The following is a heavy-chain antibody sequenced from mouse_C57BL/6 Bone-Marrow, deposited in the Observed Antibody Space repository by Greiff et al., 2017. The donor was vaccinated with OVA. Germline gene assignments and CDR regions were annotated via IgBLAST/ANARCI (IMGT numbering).Heavy chain of an antibody. CDR3: AGSRYYDYDLCWYFDV. J-gene: IGHJ1*03. CDR2: IYPSDGST. CDR1: GYTFTDHT. V-gene: IGHV1-78*01. Sequence: SDAELVKPGASVKISCKVSGYTFTDHTIHWMKQRPEQGLEWIGYIYPSDGSTKYNEKFKGKATLTADKSSSTAYMQLNSLTSEDSAVYFGAGSRYYDYDLCWYFDVWGTGTTVTVSS. D-gene: IGHD2-4*01.